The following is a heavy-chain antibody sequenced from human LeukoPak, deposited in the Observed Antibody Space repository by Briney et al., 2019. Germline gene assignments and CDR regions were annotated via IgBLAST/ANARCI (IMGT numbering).Heavy chain of an antibody. CDR1: GFTFSSYA. Sequence: AGGSLRLSCAASGFTFSSYAMSWVRQAPGKGLEWVSAISGSGGSTYYADSVKGRFTISRDNSKNTLYLQMNSLRAEDTAVYYCAGLSYDPPNRWFDPWGQGTLVTVSS. J-gene: IGHJ5*02. V-gene: IGHV3-23*01. CDR2: ISGSGGST. CDR3: AGLSYDPPNRWFDP. D-gene: IGHD2-8*01.